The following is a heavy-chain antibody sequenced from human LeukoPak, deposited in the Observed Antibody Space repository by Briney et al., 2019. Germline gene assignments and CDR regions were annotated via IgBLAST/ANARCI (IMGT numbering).Heavy chain of an antibody. CDR3: ARDPTRIVVVPQYDY. J-gene: IGHJ4*02. Sequence: GASVKVSCKASGYTFTSYGISWGRQAPGQGLEWMGWISAYNGNTNYAQKLQGRVTMTTDTSTSTAYMELRSLRSDDTAVYYCARDPTRIVVVPQYDYWGQGTLVTVSS. CDR1: GYTFTSYG. CDR2: ISAYNGNT. V-gene: IGHV1-18*01. D-gene: IGHD3-22*01.